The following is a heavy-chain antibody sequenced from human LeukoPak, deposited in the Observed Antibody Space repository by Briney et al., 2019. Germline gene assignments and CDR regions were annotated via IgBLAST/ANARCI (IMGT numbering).Heavy chain of an antibody. D-gene: IGHD4-23*01. Sequence: GESLQISCKGSGYSFNSYWIGWVRRMPGKGLDWMGIIYPGDSDTRYSPSFQGQVTISADKSISTAYLQWSSLKASDTAMYYCATGGDYGGNEDAFDIWGQGTMVTVSS. J-gene: IGHJ3*02. CDR3: ATGGDYGGNEDAFDI. CDR1: GYSFNSYW. V-gene: IGHV5-51*01. CDR2: IYPGDSDT.